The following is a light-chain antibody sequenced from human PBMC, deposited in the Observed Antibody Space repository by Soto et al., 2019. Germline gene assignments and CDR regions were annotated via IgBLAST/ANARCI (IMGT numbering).Light chain of an antibody. CDR3: CSFAGSFYV. CDR2: EVS. J-gene: IGLJ1*01. V-gene: IGLV2-11*01. CDR1: SRDVDAYDF. Sequence: QSALTQPRSVSGSPGQSVAISCTGTSRDVDAYDFVSWYQHHPGKAPQLIISEVSKRPSGVSHRFSGSKSGNTASLTISGLQAEDEADYFCCSFAGSFYVFGTGTKLTV.